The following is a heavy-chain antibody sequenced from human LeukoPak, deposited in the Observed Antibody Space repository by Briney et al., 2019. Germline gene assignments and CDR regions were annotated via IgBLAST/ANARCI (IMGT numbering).Heavy chain of an antibody. CDR3: AARYYYDRPHPYHDY. D-gene: IGHD3-22*01. V-gene: IGHV3-23*01. Sequence: GGSLRLSCAASEFTFSSYAMSWVRQAPGKGLEWVSHISGGGGSCSTYYADSVKGRFTISRDNSKSTLYLQMNSLRAEDTAVYYCAARYYYDRPHPYHDYWGQGTLVTVSS. CDR1: EFTFSSYA. J-gene: IGHJ4*02. CDR2: ISGGGGSCST.